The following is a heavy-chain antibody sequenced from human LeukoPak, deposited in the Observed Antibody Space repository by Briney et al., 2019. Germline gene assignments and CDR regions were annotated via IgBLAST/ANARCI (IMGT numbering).Heavy chain of an antibody. V-gene: IGHV3-66*02. CDR3: ARVTVRGVKLRYNWFDP. J-gene: IGHJ5*02. CDR2: IYSGGST. CDR1: GFTVSSNY. D-gene: IGHD3-10*01. Sequence: GGSLRLSCAASGFTVSSNYMSWVRQAPGKGLEWVSVIYSGGSTYYADSVKGRFTISRDNSKNTLYLQMNSLRAEDTAVYYCARVTVRGVKLRYNWFDPWGQGTLVTVSS.